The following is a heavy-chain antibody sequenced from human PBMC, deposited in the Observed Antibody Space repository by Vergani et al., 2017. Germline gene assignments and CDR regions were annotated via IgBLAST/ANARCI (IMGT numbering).Heavy chain of an antibody. Sequence: QVQMQESGPGLVKTSETLSLACSASGAPISYWFWSWLRQPAGKGLEWIGRLCPSGSTNYKPSLKSRVTMSIDTSKNQFSLKLTSVTAADTAVYYCYTDYHDHGGQGTLVTVSA. CDR1: GAPISYWF. V-gene: IGHV4-4*07. J-gene: IGHJ4*02. D-gene: IGHD2-2*02. CDR3: YTDYHDH. CDR2: LCPSGST.